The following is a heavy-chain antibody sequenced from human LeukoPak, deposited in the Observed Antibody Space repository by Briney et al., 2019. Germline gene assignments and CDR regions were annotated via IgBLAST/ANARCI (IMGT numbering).Heavy chain of an antibody. D-gene: IGHD1-26*01. CDR2: IYYSGRT. CDR3: ARSALGRDAFDI. CDR1: GGSVRSGSYY. Sequence: SETLSPTCTVSGGSVRSGSYYWNWIRQPPEKGLEWIGYIYYSGRTDYNPSLKSRVTISVDTSKNLFSLKLSSVTAADTAVYYCARSALGRDAFDIWGQGTMVTVSS. J-gene: IGHJ3*02. V-gene: IGHV4-61*03.